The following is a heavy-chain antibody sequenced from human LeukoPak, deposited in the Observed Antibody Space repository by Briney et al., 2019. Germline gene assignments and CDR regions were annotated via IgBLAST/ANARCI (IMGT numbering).Heavy chain of an antibody. CDR1: VFTFEDHA. D-gene: IGHD3-10*01. CDR3: AKDKGKYYGSGSLGWFDP. V-gene: IGHV3-43*02. Sequence: GGSQRLSCAASVFTFEDHAMLWVSQAPGRGLENDSLLSGDGGSTFYAESAKGRFTISINKDKKFLYLQMNSLRTEDTALYYCAKDKGKYYGSGSLGWFDPWGQGTLVTVSS. CDR2: LSGDGGST. J-gene: IGHJ5*02.